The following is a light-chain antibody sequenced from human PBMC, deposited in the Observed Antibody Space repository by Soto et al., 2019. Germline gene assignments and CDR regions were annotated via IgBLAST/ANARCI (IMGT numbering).Light chain of an antibody. CDR2: KAS. J-gene: IGKJ2*01. CDR3: QQYNSYPYT. CDR1: QSISSW. Sequence: DIQMTQSPSPLSASVGDRVTITCRASQSISSWLAWYQQKPGKAPKLLIYKASSLESGVPSRFSGSGSGTEFTLTVSSLQPDDFGTYYCQQYNSYPYTFGQGTKLEIK. V-gene: IGKV1-5*03.